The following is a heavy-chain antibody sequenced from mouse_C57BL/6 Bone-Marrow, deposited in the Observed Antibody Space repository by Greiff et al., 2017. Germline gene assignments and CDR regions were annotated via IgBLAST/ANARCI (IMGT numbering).Heavy chain of an antibody. J-gene: IGHJ2*01. CDR1: GFTFSSYA. Sequence: EVMLVESGGGLVKPGGSLKLSCAASGFTFSSYAMSWVRQTPEKRLEWVATISDGGSYTSYPDNVTGRFTISRDNAKNNLYLQMNHLKSEDTAMYYCARDDSFDYWGQGTTLTVSS. CDR3: ARDDSFDY. D-gene: IGHD2-12*01. V-gene: IGHV5-4*01. CDR2: ISDGGSYT.